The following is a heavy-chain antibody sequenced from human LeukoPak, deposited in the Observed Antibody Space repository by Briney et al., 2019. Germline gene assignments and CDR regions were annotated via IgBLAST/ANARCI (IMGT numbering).Heavy chain of an antibody. Sequence: SETLSLTCTVSGGSFSSYYWSWLRQPAGEGLEWIGRIYNSGSTNYNPSLKSRVTVSVDTSKNQFSLKLSSVTAADTAVYYCARESPGRGDYFDYWGQGTLVTVSS. D-gene: IGHD1-14*01. CDR1: GGSFSSYY. J-gene: IGHJ4*02. CDR3: ARESPGRGDYFDY. CDR2: IYNSGST. V-gene: IGHV4-4*07.